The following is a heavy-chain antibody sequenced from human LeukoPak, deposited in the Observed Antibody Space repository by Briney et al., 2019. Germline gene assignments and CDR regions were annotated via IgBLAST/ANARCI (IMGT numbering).Heavy chain of an antibody. CDR3: ARDREAAADFDY. V-gene: IGHV4-4*07. CDR2: IYTSGST. J-gene: IGHJ4*02. D-gene: IGHD6-13*01. Sequence: SETLSLTCTVSGGSISSYYRSWIRQPAGKGLEWIGRIYTSGSTNYNPSLKSRVTMSVDTSNNQFSLKLSSVTAADTAVYYCARDREAAADFDYGGQGTLVTVSS. CDR1: GGSISSYY.